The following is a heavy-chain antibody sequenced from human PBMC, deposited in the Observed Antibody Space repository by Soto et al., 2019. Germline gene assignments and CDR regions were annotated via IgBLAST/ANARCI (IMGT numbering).Heavy chain of an antibody. J-gene: IGHJ6*02. Sequence: QLRLQESGPGLVTPSETLVLTCTVSGHSISSSSYYWGWFRQSPGKGLEWIGSLHSSGTTYYNPSLKSRVTTFVDTSRAQFSLRADSVTAADTAVYYCARHDWSRFYGMDVWGQGPTVTVSS. CDR3: ARHDWSRFYGMDV. CDR1: GHSISSSSYY. CDR2: LHSSGTT. V-gene: IGHV4-39*01. D-gene: IGHD2-2*01.